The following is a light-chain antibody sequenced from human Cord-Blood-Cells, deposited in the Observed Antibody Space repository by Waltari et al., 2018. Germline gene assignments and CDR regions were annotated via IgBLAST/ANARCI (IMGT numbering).Light chain of an antibody. Sequence: DIQMTQSPSSLSAYVGDRVTINCQASQDISNYFNWYQQKPGKAPKLLIYEASNLETGVPSRFSGSGSGTDCTFTISSLQPEDIATYYCQQYDNLPPLTFCGGTKVEIK. V-gene: IGKV1-33*01. CDR1: QDISNY. J-gene: IGKJ4*01. CDR3: QQYDNLPPLT. CDR2: EAS.